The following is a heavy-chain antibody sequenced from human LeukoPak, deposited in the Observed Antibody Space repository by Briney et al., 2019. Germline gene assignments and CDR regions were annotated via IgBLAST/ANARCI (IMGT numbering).Heavy chain of an antibody. CDR2: INPSDGSI. Sequence: ASVKVSCKASGYTFINYFMHWVRQAPGQGLEWMGIINPSDGSISYAQKFQGRVTMTRDTSTSRVYMELSSLRSEDTAVYYCAREGSCTNGVCSAQRWFDPWGQGTLVTVSS. J-gene: IGHJ5*02. CDR3: AREGSCTNGVCSAQRWFDP. CDR1: GYTFINYF. D-gene: IGHD2-8*01. V-gene: IGHV1-46*01.